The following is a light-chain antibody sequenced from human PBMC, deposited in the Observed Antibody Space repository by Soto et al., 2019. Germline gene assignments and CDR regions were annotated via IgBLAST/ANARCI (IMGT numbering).Light chain of an antibody. Sequence: QSVLTQPPSASGTPGQRVTISCSGSSSNIGSNTVNWYQQLPGTAPKLVIYSNNQRPSGVPDRFSGSKSGTSASLAISGLQSEDEADYSCVAWDDSLNGYGVFGGGTKVTVL. CDR3: VAWDDSLNGYGV. CDR1: SSNIGSNT. V-gene: IGLV1-44*01. CDR2: SNN. J-gene: IGLJ2*01.